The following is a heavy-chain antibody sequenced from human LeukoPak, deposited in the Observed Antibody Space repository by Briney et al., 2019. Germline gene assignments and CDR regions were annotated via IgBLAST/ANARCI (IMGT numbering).Heavy chain of an antibody. D-gene: IGHD1-1*01. J-gene: IGHJ4*02. CDR2: ISWNSGSI. V-gene: IGHV3-9*01. CDR1: GFTFDDYA. Sequence: GGSLRLSCAASGFTFDDYAMHWVRQAPGKGLEWVSGISWNSGSIGYADSVKGRFTISRDNAKNSLYLQMNSLRVEDTALYYCAKDKTGTTRGYFDYWGQGTLVTVSS. CDR3: AKDKTGTTRGYFDY.